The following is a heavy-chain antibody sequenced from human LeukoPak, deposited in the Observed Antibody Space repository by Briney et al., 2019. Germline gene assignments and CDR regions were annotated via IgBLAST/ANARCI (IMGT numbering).Heavy chain of an antibody. D-gene: IGHD3-22*01. J-gene: IGHJ2*01. CDR3: AREDSSGYWFEYFDL. V-gene: IGHV4-4*07. CDR1: GGSISSYY. CDR2: IYTSGST. Sequence: SETLSLTCTVSGGSISSYYWSWIRQPAGKGLEWIGRIYTSGSTNYNPSLKSRVTMSVDTSKNQFSLKLSSVTAADTAVYYCAREDSSGYWFEYFDLWGSGTLVTVSS.